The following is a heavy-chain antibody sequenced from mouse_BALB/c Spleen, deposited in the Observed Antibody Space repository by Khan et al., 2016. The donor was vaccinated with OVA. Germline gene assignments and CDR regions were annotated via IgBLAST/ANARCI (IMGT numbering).Heavy chain of an antibody. J-gene: IGHJ1*01. Sequence: EVQLQESGPGLVKPSQTVSLTCTVTGISITTGNYRWGWIRQFPGNKLEWIGYIYYSGTITYNPSLTSRTTITGDTSKNQFFLEMNSLTAEDTATYYCARDYGSLYWYFDVWGAGTTVTVSS. CDR1: GISITTGNYR. V-gene: IGHV3-5*02. CDR2: IYYSGTI. CDR3: ARDYGSLYWYFDV. D-gene: IGHD1-1*01.